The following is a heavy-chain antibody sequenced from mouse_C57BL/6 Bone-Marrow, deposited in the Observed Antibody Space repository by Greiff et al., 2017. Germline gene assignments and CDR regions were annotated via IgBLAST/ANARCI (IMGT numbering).Heavy chain of an antibody. CDR2: ISSGSSTI. CDR1: GFTFSDYG. D-gene: IGHD1-1*01. J-gene: IGHJ1*03. Sequence: DVKLVESGGGLVKPGGSLKLSCAASGFTFSDYGMHWVRQAPEKGLEWVAYISSGSSTIYYADTVKGRFTISRDNAKNTLFLQMTSLRSEDTAMYYCARNYGPYFDVWGTGTTVTVSS. V-gene: IGHV5-17*01. CDR3: ARNYGPYFDV.